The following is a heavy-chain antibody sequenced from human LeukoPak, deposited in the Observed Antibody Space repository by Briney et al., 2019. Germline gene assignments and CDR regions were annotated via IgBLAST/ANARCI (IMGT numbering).Heavy chain of an antibody. J-gene: IGHJ4*02. CDR1: GYTFTVYY. V-gene: IGHV1-2*02. D-gene: IGHD4-17*01. Sequence: ASVKVSCKASGYTFTVYYMHWVRQAPGQGLEWMGWINPNSGGTNYAQKFQGRVTMTRDTSISTAYMELSRLRSDDTAVYYCASVPYGDSKYFDYWGQGTLVTVSS. CDR3: ASVPYGDSKYFDY. CDR2: INPNSGGT.